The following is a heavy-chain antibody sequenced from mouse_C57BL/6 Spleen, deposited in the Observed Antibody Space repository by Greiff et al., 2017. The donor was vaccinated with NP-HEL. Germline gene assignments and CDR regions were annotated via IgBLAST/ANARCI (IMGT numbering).Heavy chain of an antibody. CDR1: GFNIKDYY. J-gene: IGHJ4*01. V-gene: IGHV14-1*01. D-gene: IGHD2-2*01. CDR2: IDPEDGDT. Sequence: VQLKQSGAELVRPGASVKLSCTASGFNIKDYYMHWVKQRPEQGLEWIGRIDPEDGDTEYAPKFQGKATMTADTSSNTAYLQLSSLTSEDTAVYYCTIHGYDGGYYAMDYWGQGTSVTVSS. CDR3: TIHGYDGGYYAMDY.